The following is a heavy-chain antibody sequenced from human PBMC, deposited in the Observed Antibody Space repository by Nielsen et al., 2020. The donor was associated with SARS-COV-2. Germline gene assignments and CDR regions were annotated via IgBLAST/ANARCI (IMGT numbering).Heavy chain of an antibody. J-gene: IGHJ4*02. CDR2: ISAHNGNT. V-gene: IGHV1-18*01. CDR1: GYTFTNYG. CDR3: ARGTGEDY. D-gene: IGHD3/OR15-3a*01. Sequence: ASVKVSCKASGYTFTNYGISWVRQAPGQGLEWMGWISAHNGNTKYVQKLQGRVTMTTDTSTSTAHMELRSLRSDDTAVFYCARGTGEDYWGQGTLVTVSS.